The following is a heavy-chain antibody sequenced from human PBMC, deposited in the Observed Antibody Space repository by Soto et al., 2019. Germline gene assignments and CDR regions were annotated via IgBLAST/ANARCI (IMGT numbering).Heavy chain of an antibody. D-gene: IGHD1-7*01. CDR1: GGTFSRHG. Sequence: QVQLVQTGAEVKKPGSSVKVSCKASGGTFSRHGISWVRQAPGQGLEWMGGIIPMYGTANYAQKFQGRGTITADESTSTAYMELSSLRSEDTAVYYCTRESNWIYQWGYNYGMDVWGQGTTVTVSS. CDR3: TRESNWIYQWGYNYGMDV. V-gene: IGHV1-69*01. CDR2: IIPMYGTA. J-gene: IGHJ6*02.